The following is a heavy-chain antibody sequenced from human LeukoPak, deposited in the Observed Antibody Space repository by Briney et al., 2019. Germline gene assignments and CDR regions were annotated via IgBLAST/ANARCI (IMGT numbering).Heavy chain of an antibody. V-gene: IGHV4-39*01. Sequence: PSETLSLTCTVSGGSISSGGYDWGWIRQPPGKGLEWIGSIYYSGSTYYNPSLKSRVTMSVDTSKTQFSLRLSSVTAADTAVYYCARLGYCTGGSCYSGPFDYWGQGTLVTVSS. CDR3: ARLGYCTGGSCYSGPFDY. J-gene: IGHJ4*02. D-gene: IGHD2-15*01. CDR1: GGSISSGGYD. CDR2: IYYSGST.